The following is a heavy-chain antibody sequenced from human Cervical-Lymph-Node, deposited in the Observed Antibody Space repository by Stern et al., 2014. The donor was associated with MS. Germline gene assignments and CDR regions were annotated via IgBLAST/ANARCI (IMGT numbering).Heavy chain of an antibody. V-gene: IGHV3-23*04. D-gene: IGHD3-22*01. Sequence: EVQLVESGGGLVQPGGSLRLSCAAAGFTFSNYAMTWVRQVPGKGLEGVASIGLGGATKYYADSVKGRFTISRDNSENTLSLQMSSLRAEDTAVYYCAKCHCFDANGYFYIDFFDSWGQGALVTVSS. J-gene: IGHJ4*02. CDR3: AKCHCFDANGYFYIDFFDS. CDR2: IGLGGATK. CDR1: GFTFSNYA.